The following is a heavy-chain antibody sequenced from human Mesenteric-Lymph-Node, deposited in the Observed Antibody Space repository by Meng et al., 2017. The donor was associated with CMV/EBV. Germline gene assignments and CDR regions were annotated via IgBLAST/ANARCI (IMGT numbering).Heavy chain of an antibody. CDR3: ARERLFGHTFDI. CDR2: ISGDNEKT. J-gene: IGHJ3*02. Sequence: ASVKVSCKASGYTFSIFGISWVRQAPGQGPEWMGWISGDNEKTSDAQKFQGRVTVTKDTSTTTVYMELRSLRPDDTAVYYCARERLFGHTFDIWGQGTMVTVSS. CDR1: GYTFSIFG. V-gene: IGHV1-18*01. D-gene: IGHD3-3*01.